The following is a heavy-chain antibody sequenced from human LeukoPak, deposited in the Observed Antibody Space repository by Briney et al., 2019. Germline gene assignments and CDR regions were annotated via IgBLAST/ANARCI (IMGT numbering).Heavy chain of an antibody. Sequence: GGSLRLSCAASGFTVSSNYMNWVRQAPGKGLEWVSSISASASSTYYADSVKGRFTISRDNSKNTLFLQMNSLRAEDTALYYCAKDLAARLSGYFDFWGQGILVTVSS. V-gene: IGHV3-23*01. CDR2: ISASASST. J-gene: IGHJ4*02. CDR3: AKDLAARLSGYFDF. CDR1: GFTVSSNY. D-gene: IGHD6-6*01.